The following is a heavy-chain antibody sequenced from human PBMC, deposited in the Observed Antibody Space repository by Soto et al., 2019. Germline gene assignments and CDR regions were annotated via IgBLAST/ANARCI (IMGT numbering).Heavy chain of an antibody. CDR2: ISGSGGST. CDR3: TVVKRWDQYSTSGYWFDP. CDR1: GFTFSSYA. V-gene: IGHV3-23*01. Sequence: PGGSLRLSCAASGFTFSSYAMSWVRQAPGKGLEWVSAISGSGGSTYYADSVKGRFTISRDDSENMLYLQMNSLKTEDTAVYYCTVVKRWDQYSTSGYWFDPWGPGTLVTVSS. J-gene: IGHJ5*02. D-gene: IGHD1-26*01.